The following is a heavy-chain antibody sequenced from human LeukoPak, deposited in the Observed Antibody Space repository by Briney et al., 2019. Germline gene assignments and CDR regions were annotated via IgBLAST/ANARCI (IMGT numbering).Heavy chain of an antibody. Sequence: SQTLSLTCTVSGGSISSGGYYWSWIRQHPGKGLEWTGYIYYSGSTYYNPSLKSRVTISVDTSKNQFSLKLSSVTAADTAVYYCARGLSGLRFLEWSRSGGWFDPWGQGTLVTVSS. CDR1: GGSISSGGYY. J-gene: IGHJ5*02. CDR2: IYYSGST. CDR3: ARGLSGLRFLEWSRSGGWFDP. D-gene: IGHD3-3*01. V-gene: IGHV4-31*03.